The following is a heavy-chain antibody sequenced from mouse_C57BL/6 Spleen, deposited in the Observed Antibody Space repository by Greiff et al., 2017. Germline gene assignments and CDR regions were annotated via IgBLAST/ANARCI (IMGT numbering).Heavy chain of an antibody. J-gene: IGHJ4*01. D-gene: IGHD1-1*01. CDR3: ARRGVLRDYAMDY. V-gene: IGHV5-12*01. CDR2: ISNGGGST. Sequence: EVKLQESGGGLVQPGGSLKLSCAASGFTFSDYYMYWVRQTPEKRLEWVAYISNGGGSTYYPDTVKGRFTISRDNAKNTLYLQMSRLKSEDTAMYYCARRGVLRDYAMDYWGQGTSVTVSS. CDR1: GFTFSDYY.